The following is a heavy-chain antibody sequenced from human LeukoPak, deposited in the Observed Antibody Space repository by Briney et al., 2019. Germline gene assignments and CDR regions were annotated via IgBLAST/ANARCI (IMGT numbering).Heavy chain of an antibody. CDR3: ARLRYCTNGVCP. CDR2: INHSGST. V-gene: IGHV4-34*01. J-gene: IGHJ5*02. D-gene: IGHD2-8*01. CDR1: GGSFSGYY. Sequence: SETLSLTCAVYGGSFSGYYWSWIRQPPGKGLEWIGEINHSGSTNYNPSLKSRVTISVDTSKNQFSLKLSSVIAADTAVYYCARLRYCTNGVCPWGQGTLVTVSS.